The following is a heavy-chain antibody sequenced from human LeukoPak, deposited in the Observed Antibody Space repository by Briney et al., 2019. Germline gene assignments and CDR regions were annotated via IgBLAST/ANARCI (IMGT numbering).Heavy chain of an antibody. CDR2: IHSSDHYI. CDR3: AREYNSRGTFDY. J-gene: IGHJ4*02. CDR1: ASGVAFTSHS. Sequence: GVSLRLSCAASASGVAFTSHSMNWVRQAPGKGLEWISYIHSSDHYIFYADSVKGRCTVSRDNASNSLYLQMNSLRAEDTAIYYCAREYNSRGTFDYWGQGTLVTVST. D-gene: IGHD1-20*01. V-gene: IGHV3-21*05.